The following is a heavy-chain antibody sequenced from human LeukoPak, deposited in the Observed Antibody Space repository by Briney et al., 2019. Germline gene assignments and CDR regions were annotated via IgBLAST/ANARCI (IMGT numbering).Heavy chain of an antibody. V-gene: IGHV3-7*01. CDR3: AIGMIEETYDY. CDR1: GFTFSTYW. Sequence: GGSVRLSCAASGFTFSTYWMTWVRQAPGKGLEWVANMKGDGSEIHYVDSVKGRFTISRDNAKNTLYLQMNSLRAEDTAVYYCAIGMIEETYDYWGQGTLVTVSS. J-gene: IGHJ4*02. CDR2: MKGDGSEI. D-gene: IGHD3-22*01.